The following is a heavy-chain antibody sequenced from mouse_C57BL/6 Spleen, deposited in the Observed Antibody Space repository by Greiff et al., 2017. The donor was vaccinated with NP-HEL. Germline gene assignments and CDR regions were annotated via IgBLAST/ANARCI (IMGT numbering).Heavy chain of an antibody. V-gene: IGHV1-15*01. J-gene: IGHJ2*01. CDR2: IDPETGGT. D-gene: IGHD1-1*01. CDR3: TRNPYGSRGY. CDR1: GYTFTDYE. Sequence: QVQLQQSGAELVRPGASVTLSCKASGYTFTDYEMHWVKQTPVHGLEWIGAIDPETGGTAYNQKFKGKAILTADKSSSTAYMKLLSLTSEDSAVYYCTRNPYGSRGYWGQGTTLTVSS.